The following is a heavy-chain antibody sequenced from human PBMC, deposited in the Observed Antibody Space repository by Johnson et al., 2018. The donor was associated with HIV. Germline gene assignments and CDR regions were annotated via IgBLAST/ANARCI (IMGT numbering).Heavy chain of an antibody. CDR2: IGTAGDT. V-gene: IGHV3-13*01. CDR3: ARGGRAHYGGNFGAFDI. D-gene: IGHD4-23*01. J-gene: IGHJ3*02. CDR1: GFTFSSYD. Sequence: VQLVESGGGLVQPGGSLRLSCAASGFTFSSYDMHWVRQATGKGLEWVSAIGTAGDTYYPGSVKGRFTIPRENAKNSLYLQMNSLRAGDTAVYYCARGGRAHYGGNFGAFDIWGQGTMVTVSS.